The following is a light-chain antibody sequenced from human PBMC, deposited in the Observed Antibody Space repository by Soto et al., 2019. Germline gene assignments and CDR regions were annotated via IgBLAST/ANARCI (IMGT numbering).Light chain of an antibody. CDR1: QSVLYSSNNKNY. CDR2: WAS. V-gene: IGKV4-1*01. Sequence: DIVMTQSPDSLAVSLGERATINCKSSQSVLYSSNNKNYLAWYQQKPGQPPNLLIYWASTRESGVPDRFGGSGSGTDFTLTISSLQAEDVAVYYCQQYYSIPQTFGQGTKLEIK. CDR3: QQYYSIPQT. J-gene: IGKJ2*01.